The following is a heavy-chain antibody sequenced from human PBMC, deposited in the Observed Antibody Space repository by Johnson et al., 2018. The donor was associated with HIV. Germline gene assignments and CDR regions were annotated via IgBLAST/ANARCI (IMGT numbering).Heavy chain of an antibody. J-gene: IGHJ3*02. CDR3: ARDSGVRDAFDI. CDR2: ISYDGSKK. CDR1: GFTFSSYA. Sequence: QVKLVESGGGVVQPGRSLRLSCAASGFTFSSYAMHWVRQAPGKGLEWVAVISYDGSKKYYADSVKGRFTISRDNSKNTLYLQMNSLRAEDTAVYYGARDSGVRDAFDIWGQGTMVTVSS. V-gene: IGHV3-30-3*01. D-gene: IGHD3-10*01.